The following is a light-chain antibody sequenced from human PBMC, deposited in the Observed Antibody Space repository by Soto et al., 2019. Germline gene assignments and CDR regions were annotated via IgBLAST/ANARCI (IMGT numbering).Light chain of an antibody. J-gene: IGKJ1*01. CDR3: QQTYIAPRA. CDR1: QSIDKY. Sequence: DIQLTQSPSSLSASVGDRVTITCRATQSIDKYIHWYQEKSGKVPKLLIFAASNLASGVPSRFSGSGSGTDFTLTISSLQPEDFATYYCQQTYIAPRAFGQGTKVEIK. CDR2: AAS. V-gene: IGKV1-39*01.